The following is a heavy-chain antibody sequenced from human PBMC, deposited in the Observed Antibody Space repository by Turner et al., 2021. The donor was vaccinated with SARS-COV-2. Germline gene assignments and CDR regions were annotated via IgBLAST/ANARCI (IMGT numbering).Heavy chain of an antibody. Sequence: QVQLEQSGAEVKKPGASVKISCTASGYNFNGYYMHWVRQAPGQGLEWMGWINPSSGGTKFAQNFQGRVTLTWDASISTAYMEVSRLKSDDTAFYYCAKDSDYGGLIADYWGQGTLVTVSS. CDR1: GYNFNGYY. J-gene: IGHJ4*02. V-gene: IGHV1-2*02. D-gene: IGHD4-17*01. CDR3: AKDSDYGGLIADY. CDR2: INPSSGGT.